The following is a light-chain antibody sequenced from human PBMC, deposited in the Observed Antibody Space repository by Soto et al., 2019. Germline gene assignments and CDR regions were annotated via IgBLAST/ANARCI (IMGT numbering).Light chain of an antibody. V-gene: IGKV3-15*01. CDR1: QSVSSN. CDR3: QQYSNWPPYT. J-gene: IGKJ2*01. CDR2: GAS. Sequence: EIVMTQSPATLSASPGERATLSCRASQSVSSNLAWYQQKPGQAPRLLIYGASTRATGIPARFSGSRSGTEFTLTISSLQSEDFAVYYCQQYSNWPPYTFGQGTKLEIK.